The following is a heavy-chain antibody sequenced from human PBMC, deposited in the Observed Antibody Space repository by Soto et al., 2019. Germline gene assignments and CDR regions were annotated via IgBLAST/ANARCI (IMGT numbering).Heavy chain of an antibody. V-gene: IGHV1-2*02. CDR3: ARAPQYYYDSSGYFVDAFDI. CDR1: GYTFTDYY. Sequence: ASVKVSCKASGYTFTDYYMHWVRQAPGQGLEWLGWINPNSGGTNYAQKFQGRVTMTRDTSISTAYMELSRLRSDDTAVYYCARAPQYYYDSSGYFVDAFDIWGQGTMVTVSS. D-gene: IGHD3-22*01. CDR2: INPNSGGT. J-gene: IGHJ3*02.